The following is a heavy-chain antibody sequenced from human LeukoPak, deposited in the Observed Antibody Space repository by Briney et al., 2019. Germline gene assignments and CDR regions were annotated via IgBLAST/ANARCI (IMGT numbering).Heavy chain of an antibody. Sequence: PGGSLRLSCAASGFTFSSYWMSWVRQAPGKGLEWVANIKQDGSEKYYVDSVKGRFTIPRDNAKNSLYLQMNSLRAEDTAVYYCARRGYDFWSDYSNFDYWGQGTLVTVSS. V-gene: IGHV3-7*01. J-gene: IGHJ4*02. D-gene: IGHD3-3*01. CDR2: IKQDGSEK. CDR3: ARRGYDFWSDYSNFDY. CDR1: GFTFSSYW.